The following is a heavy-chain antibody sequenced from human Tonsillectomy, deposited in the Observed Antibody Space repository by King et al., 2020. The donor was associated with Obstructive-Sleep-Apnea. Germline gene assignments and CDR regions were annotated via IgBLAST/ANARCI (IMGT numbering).Heavy chain of an antibody. D-gene: IGHD5-24*01. V-gene: IGHV5-51*01. Sequence: QLVQSGAEVKKPGESLKISCKGSGYIFTNYWIGWVSQMPGKGLEWMGIISPGDSNTRYSPSFQGQVTISADKSINTAYLQWSSLRASDTAMYYCARPRQEMATIGAFDIWGQRTMVTVSS. J-gene: IGHJ3*02. CDR2: ISPGDSNT. CDR3: ARPRQEMATIGAFDI. CDR1: GYIFTNYW.